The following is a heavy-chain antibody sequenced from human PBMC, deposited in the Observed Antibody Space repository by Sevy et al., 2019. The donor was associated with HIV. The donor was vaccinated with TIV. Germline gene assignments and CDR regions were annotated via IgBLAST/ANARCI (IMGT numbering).Heavy chain of an antibody. CDR1: GFTFSSYS. CDR2: ISSSSSYI. CDR3: ARGEGGYCSGGSCYSYSDY. Sequence: GGSLRLSCAASGFTFSSYSMNWVRQAPGKGLEWVSSISSSSSYIYYADSVKGRFTISRENAKNSLYLQMNSLRAEDTAVYYCARGEGGYCSGGSCYSYSDYWGQGTLVTVSS. J-gene: IGHJ4*02. D-gene: IGHD2-15*01. V-gene: IGHV3-21*01.